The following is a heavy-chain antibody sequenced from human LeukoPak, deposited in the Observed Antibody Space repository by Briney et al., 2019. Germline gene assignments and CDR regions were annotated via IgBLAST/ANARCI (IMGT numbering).Heavy chain of an antibody. D-gene: IGHD3-22*01. CDR3: ASLKGTYCYDSSGYYYVDY. Sequence: PGGSLRLSCAASGFTFSDYYMSWIRQAPGKGLEWVSYISSSGSTIYYADFVKGRFTISRDNAKNSLYLQMNSLRAEDTAVYYCASLKGTYCYDSSGYYYVDYWGQGTLVTVSS. J-gene: IGHJ4*02. CDR1: GFTFSDYY. V-gene: IGHV3-11*04. CDR2: ISSSGSTI.